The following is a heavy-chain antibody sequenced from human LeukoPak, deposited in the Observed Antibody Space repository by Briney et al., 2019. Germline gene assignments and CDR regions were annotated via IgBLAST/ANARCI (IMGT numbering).Heavy chain of an antibody. J-gene: IGHJ4*02. CDR2: VSPAYGRT. CDR3: AKGSSPFDY. Sequence: GGSLRLSCSASGFSFNNYAMSWIRQAPGKGLTWVSLVSPAYGRTYYADSVKGRFTISRDNSKNTLYLQMNSLRAEDTAVYYCAKGSSPFDYWGQGTLVTVSS. CDR1: GFSFNNYA. V-gene: IGHV3-23*01. D-gene: IGHD6-13*01.